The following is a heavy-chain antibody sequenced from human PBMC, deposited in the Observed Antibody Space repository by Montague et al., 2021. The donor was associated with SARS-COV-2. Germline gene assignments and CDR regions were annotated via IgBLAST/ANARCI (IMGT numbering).Heavy chain of an antibody. CDR1: GGSISSYY. CDR3: ARAQNTCFIANCVNYFEV. CDR2: VHYTGST. V-gene: IGHV4-59*01. J-gene: IGHJ4*02. D-gene: IGHD1-1*01. Sequence: SETLSLTCEVSGGSISSYYWSWIRQSPGKGLEWIGYVHYTGSTKYNPSLKTRLTLSLDTPKNQFSLKLSSVTAADTAVYYCARAQNTCFIANCVNYFEVWGLGALVTVSS.